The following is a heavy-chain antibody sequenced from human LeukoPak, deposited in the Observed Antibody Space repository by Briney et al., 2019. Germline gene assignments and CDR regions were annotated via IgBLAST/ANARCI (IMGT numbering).Heavy chain of an antibody. D-gene: IGHD3-22*01. CDR1: GGSISSYY. CDR2: IYTSGST. J-gene: IGHJ4*02. CDR3: ARSGDYYDSSGYPY. Sequence: PSETLSLTCTVSGGSISSYYWSWIRQPAGKGLEWIGRIYTSGSTNYNPSLKSRVTISVDKSKNQFPLKLSSVTAADTAVYYCARSGDYYDSSGYPYWGQGTLVTVSS. V-gene: IGHV4-4*07.